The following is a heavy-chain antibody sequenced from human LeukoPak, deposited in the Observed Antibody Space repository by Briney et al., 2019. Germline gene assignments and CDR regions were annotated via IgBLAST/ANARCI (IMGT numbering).Heavy chain of an antibody. CDR3: ARDTSHYYDSSSEFDY. Sequence: GGSLRLPCAASGFTFSSYEMNWVRQAPGKGLEWVSYISSSGSTIYYADSVKGRFTISRDNAKNSLYLQMNSLRAEDTAVYYCARDTSHYYDSSSEFDYWGQGTLVTVSS. CDR1: GFTFSSYE. D-gene: IGHD3-22*01. J-gene: IGHJ4*02. CDR2: ISSSGSTI. V-gene: IGHV3-48*03.